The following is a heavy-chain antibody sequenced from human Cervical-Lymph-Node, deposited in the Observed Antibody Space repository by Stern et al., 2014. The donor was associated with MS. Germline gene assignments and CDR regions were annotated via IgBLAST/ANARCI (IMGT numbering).Heavy chain of an antibody. V-gene: IGHV3-15*01. CDR1: GFTFSNAW. Sequence: EVHLVASGGGLVKPGGSLRLSCAASGFTFSNAWMSWVRQAPGKGLEWVGRIKKETDGGITDYAAPVKGRFTISRDDSKNTLYLQMNSLKTEDTAIYFCSTFLEWFRNDFWGQGTLVTVSP. D-gene: IGHD3-3*01. CDR3: STFLEWFRNDF. CDR2: IKKETDGGIT. J-gene: IGHJ4*02.